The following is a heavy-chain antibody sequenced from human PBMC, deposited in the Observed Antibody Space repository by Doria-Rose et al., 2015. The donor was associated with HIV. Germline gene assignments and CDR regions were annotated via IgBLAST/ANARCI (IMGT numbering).Heavy chain of an antibody. CDR1: GYTFSAYT. CDR2: LNVGNGDT. Sequence: QVQLVQSGAEVKKPGASVTVSCKTSGYTFSAYTIHWVRQAPGQRLEWMGWLNVGNGDTRYSRKFLDRVTITSDTSANTGYMALSSLRSEDTAVYYCARIHSLSSSSLGHWGQGTRGTVSS. CDR3: ARIHSLSSSSLGH. D-gene: IGHD6-13*01. J-gene: IGHJ4*02. V-gene: IGHV1-3*01.